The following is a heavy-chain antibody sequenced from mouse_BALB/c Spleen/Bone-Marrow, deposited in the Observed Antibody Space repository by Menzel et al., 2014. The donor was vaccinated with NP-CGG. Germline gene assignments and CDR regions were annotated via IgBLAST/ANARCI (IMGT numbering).Heavy chain of an antibody. J-gene: IGHJ4*01. D-gene: IGHD2-3*01. CDR3: ARWLLPYGLDY. CDR2: IDPANGNT. V-gene: IGHV14-3*02. Sequence: EVQPQQSGAELVKPGASVKLSCTASGFNIKDTYMHWVKQRPEQGLEWIGRIDPANGNTKYDPKFQGKATITADTSSNTAYLQLSSLTSEDTAVYYCARWLLPYGLDYWGQGTSVTVSS. CDR1: GFNIKDTY.